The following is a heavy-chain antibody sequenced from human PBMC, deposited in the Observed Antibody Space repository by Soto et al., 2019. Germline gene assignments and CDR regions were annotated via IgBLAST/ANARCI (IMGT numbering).Heavy chain of an antibody. CDR1: GFTFSSYA. CDR2: ISGSGGST. CDR3: AKALQLSGNPFTYGSGSYFSFDY. D-gene: IGHD3-10*01. Sequence: EVQLLESGGGLVQPGGSLRLSCAASGFTFSSYAMSWVRQAPGKGLEWVSAISGSGGSTYYADSVKGRFTISRDNSKNTLYLQMNSLRAEDTAVYYCAKALQLSGNPFTYGSGSYFSFDYWGQGTLVTVSS. V-gene: IGHV3-23*01. J-gene: IGHJ4*02.